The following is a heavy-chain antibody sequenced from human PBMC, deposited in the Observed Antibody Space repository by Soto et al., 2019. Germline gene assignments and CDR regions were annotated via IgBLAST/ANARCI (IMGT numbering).Heavy chain of an antibody. CDR1: GRSRCTHT. Sequence: SVKFACQDSGRSRCTHTLTWLRQAPGQGLEWMGGIIPIFGTANYAQKFQGRVTINADESTSTAYMDRSSGRAEDTAVYYCARSTQPPRYRGYGWFDPWRQGSVVSVS. CDR3: ARSTQPPRYRGYGWFDP. CDR2: IIPIFGTA. D-gene: IGHD5-12*01. V-gene: IGHV1-69*13. J-gene: IGHJ5*02.